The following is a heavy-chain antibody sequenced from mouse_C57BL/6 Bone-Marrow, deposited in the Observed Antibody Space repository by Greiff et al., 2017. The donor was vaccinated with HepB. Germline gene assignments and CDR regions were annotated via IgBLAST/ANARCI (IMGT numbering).Heavy chain of an antibody. D-gene: IGHD1-1*01. CDR3: ARDYYYGSSYEWAWFAY. V-gene: IGHV5-4*01. CDR2: ISDGGSYT. Sequence: EVKVVESGGGLVKPGGSLKLSCAASGFTFSSYAMSWVRQTPEKRLEWVATISDGGSYTYYPDNVKGRFTISRDNAKNNLYLQMSHLKSEDTAMYYCARDYYYGSSYEWAWFAYWGQGTLVTVSA. CDR1: GFTFSSYA. J-gene: IGHJ3*01.